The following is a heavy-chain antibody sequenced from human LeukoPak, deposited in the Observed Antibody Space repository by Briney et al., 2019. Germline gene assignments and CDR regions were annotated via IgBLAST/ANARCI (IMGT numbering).Heavy chain of an antibody. CDR1: GLTLSSYG. D-gene: IGHD3-10*01. Sequence: PGRSLRLSCGASGLTLSSYGMSWVRQAPGKGLEWVSTIIGSAVNTYYADSVKGRFTISRDDSKNTVYLQMNSLRAEDTAVYSCAKYTSGTSYRGLDQWGQGTLVTVSS. V-gene: IGHV3-23*01. CDR2: IIGSAVNT. J-gene: IGHJ4*02. CDR3: AKYTSGTSYRGLDQ.